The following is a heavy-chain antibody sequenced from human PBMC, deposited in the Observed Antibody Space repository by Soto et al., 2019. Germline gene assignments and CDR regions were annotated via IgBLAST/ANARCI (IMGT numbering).Heavy chain of an antibody. J-gene: IGHJ4*02. CDR1: GYTFTSYD. V-gene: IGHV1-46*01. CDR2: INPSGGST. Sequence: ASVKVSCKASGYTFTSYDMHWVRQAPGQGLEWMGIINPSGGSTSYAQKFQGRVTMTRDTSTSTVYMELSSLRSEDTAVYYCARDLWAINYFDYWGQGTLVTVSS. CDR3: ARDLWAINYFDY. D-gene: IGHD3-10*01.